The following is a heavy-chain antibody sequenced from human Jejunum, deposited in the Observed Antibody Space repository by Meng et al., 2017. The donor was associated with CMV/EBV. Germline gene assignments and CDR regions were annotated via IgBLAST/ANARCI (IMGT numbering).Heavy chain of an antibody. J-gene: IGHJ4*02. CDR1: GGSISGYY. D-gene: IGHD1-26*01. CDR3: ARDRKSGSEFDY. CDR2: ISYSGST. V-gene: IGHV4-59*01. Sequence: TVAGGSISGYYWSWIRQPPGKGLEWIGYISYSGSTNYNPSLKSRVTISVDTSKNQFSLRLSSVTAADTGVYYCARDRKSGSEFDYWGQGARVTVSS.